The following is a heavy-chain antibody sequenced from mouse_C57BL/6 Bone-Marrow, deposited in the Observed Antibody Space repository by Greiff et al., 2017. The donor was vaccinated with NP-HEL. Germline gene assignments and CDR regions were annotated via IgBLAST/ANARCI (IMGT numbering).Heavy chain of an antibody. D-gene: IGHD2-3*01. CDR1: GVDFSRYW. J-gene: IGHJ3*01. Sequence: EAGGVDFSRYWMSWVRRAPGKGLEWIGEINPDSSTINYAPSLKDKFIISRDNAKNTLYLQMSKVRSEDTALYYCARHDGYAWFAYWGQGTLVTVSA. CDR3: ARHDGYAWFAY. CDR2: INPDSSTI. V-gene: IGHV4-1*01.